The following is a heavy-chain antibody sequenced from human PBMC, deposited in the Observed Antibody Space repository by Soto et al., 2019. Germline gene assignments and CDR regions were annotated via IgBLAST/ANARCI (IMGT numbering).Heavy chain of an antibody. J-gene: IGHJ6*02. CDR3: ARTTSGYSSSWYLYYYYYYGMDV. D-gene: IGHD6-13*01. CDR1: GYTFTGYY. CDR2: INPNNGGT. V-gene: IGHV1-2*02. Sequence: ASVKVSCKASGYTFTGYYMHWVRQAPGQGLEWMGWINPNNGGTNYAQKFQGRVTMTRDTSISTAYMELSRLRSDDTAVYYCARTTSGYSSSWYLYYYYYYGMDVWGQGTTVTVSS.